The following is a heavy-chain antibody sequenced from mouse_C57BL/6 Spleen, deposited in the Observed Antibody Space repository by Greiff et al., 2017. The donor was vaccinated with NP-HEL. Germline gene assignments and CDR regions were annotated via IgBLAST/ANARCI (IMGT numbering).Heavy chain of an antibody. Sequence: VQLQQPGAELVKPGASVKLSCKASGYTFTSYWMHWVKQRPGQGLEWIGVINPNYGTTSYNQKFKGKATLTVDQSSSTAYMQLNSLTSEDSAVYYCARGNPSWFAYWGQGTLVTVSA. CDR1: GYTFTSYW. V-gene: IGHV1-64*01. CDR2: INPNYGTT. CDR3: ARGNPSWFAY. J-gene: IGHJ3*01.